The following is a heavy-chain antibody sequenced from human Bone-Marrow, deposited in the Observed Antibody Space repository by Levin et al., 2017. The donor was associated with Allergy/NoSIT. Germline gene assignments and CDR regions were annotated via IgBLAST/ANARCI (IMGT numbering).Heavy chain of an antibody. V-gene: IGHV5-51*01. CDR2: IIPGDSDT. Sequence: GGSLRLSCKGSGYRFSSYWIAWVRQMPGKGLEWMGIIIPGDSDTRYSPSFQGQVTISADKSLSTAYLQWSSLKASDTAIYSCAIGVWGDNVNDAFDIWGQGTMVTVSS. CDR3: AIGVWGDNVNDAFDI. J-gene: IGHJ3*02. CDR1: GYRFSSYW. D-gene: IGHD2-8*01.